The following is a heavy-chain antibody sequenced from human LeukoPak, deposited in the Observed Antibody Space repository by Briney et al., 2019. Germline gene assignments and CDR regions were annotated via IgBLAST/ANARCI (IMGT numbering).Heavy chain of an antibody. CDR2: IYSGGST. CDR3: ARVGYSSGYGAFDI. CDR1: GFTVSSNY. J-gene: IGHJ3*02. Sequence: PGGSLRLSCAASGFTVSSNYMSWVRQAPGKGLEWVSVIYSGGSTYYADSVKGRFTISRDNSKNTLYLQMNSLRAEDTAVYYCARVGYSSGYGAFDIWGQGTMVTVSS. D-gene: IGHD6-19*01. V-gene: IGHV3-53*01.